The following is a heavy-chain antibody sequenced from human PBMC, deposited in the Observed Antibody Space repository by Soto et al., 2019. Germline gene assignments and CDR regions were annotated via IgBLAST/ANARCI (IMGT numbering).Heavy chain of an antibody. CDR2: ISSSSSYI. V-gene: IGHV3-21*01. CDR3: ARDFGTEDVAVAVAFDI. CDR1: GFTFSSYS. J-gene: IGHJ3*02. Sequence: GGSLRLSCAASGFTFSSYSMNWVRQAPGKGLEWVSSISSSSSYIYYADSVKGRFTISRDNAKNSLYLQMNSLRAEDTAVYYCARDFGTEDVAVAVAFDIWGQGTMVTVSS. D-gene: IGHD6-19*01.